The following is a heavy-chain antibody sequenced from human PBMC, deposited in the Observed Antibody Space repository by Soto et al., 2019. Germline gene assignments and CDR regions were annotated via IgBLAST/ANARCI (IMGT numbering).Heavy chain of an antibody. V-gene: IGHV3-30*03. D-gene: IGHD6-6*01. J-gene: IGHJ6*02. CDR1: GFTFSTYG. CDR2: ISNNGINK. Sequence: QVQLVESGGGVLQPGRSLRLSCAASGFTFSTYGMHWVRQAPGKGLEWLAVISNNGINKYYADSVKGRFTISRDNSKDTLFLQMNSLRGEDTAIYYCARVIRADSTSSNFYYYSGLDVWGQGTTVTVSS. CDR3: ARVIRADSTSSNFYYYSGLDV.